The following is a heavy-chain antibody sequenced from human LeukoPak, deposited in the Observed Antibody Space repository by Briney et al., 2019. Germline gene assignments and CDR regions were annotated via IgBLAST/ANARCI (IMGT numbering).Heavy chain of an antibody. Sequence: PSETLSLTCTVSGGSIGSYYWSWIRQPPGKGLEWIGYIYYSGSTNYNPSLKSRVTISVDTSKNQFSLKLSSVTAADTAVYYCARGSGWLYYFDYWGQGTLVTVSS. V-gene: IGHV4-59*12. J-gene: IGHJ4*02. D-gene: IGHD6-19*01. CDR2: IYYSGST. CDR3: ARGSGWLYYFDY. CDR1: GGSIGSYY.